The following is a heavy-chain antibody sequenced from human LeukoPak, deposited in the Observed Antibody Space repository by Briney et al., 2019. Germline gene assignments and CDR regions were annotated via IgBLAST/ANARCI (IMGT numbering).Heavy chain of an antibody. CDR3: ARDTRYYYDSSAYYRSDAFDI. V-gene: IGHV1-2*02. CDR2: INPNSGGT. J-gene: IGHJ3*02. CDR1: GYTFTGYY. Sequence: ASVKVSCKASGYTFTGYYIHWVRQAPGRGLEWMGWINPNSGGTNYAQKFQGRVTMTRDTSISTAYMELSRLRSDDAAVYYCARDTRYYYDSSAYYRSDAFDIWGQGTIVTVSS. D-gene: IGHD3-22*01.